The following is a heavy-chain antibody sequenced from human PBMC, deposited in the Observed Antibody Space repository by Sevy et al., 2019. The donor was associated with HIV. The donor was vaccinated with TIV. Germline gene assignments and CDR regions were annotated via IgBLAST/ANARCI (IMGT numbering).Heavy chain of an antibody. V-gene: IGHV3-49*03. Sequence: GGSLRISCTASGFTFGDYAMSWFRQAPGKGLEWVGFIRSKAYGGTTEYAASVKGRFTISRDDSKSIAYLQMNSLKTEDTAVYYCTRDRYFDWLPPGGIDVRGQGTTVTVSS. CDR3: TRDRYFDWLPPGGIDV. CDR1: GFTFGDYA. J-gene: IGHJ6*02. CDR2: IRSKAYGGTT. D-gene: IGHD3-9*01.